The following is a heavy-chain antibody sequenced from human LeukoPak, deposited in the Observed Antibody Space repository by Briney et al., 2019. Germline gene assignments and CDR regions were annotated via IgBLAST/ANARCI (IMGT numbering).Heavy chain of an antibody. CDR2: IYTSGSN. J-gene: IGHJ5*02. CDR3: AAPLPPLGFDP. CDR1: GGSISSYY. Sequence: PSETLSLTCTVSGGSISSYYWSWIRQPAGKGLEWIRRIYTSGSNNYNPSLKSRVTMSVDTSKNQFSLKLSSVTAADTAVYYCAAPLPPLGFDPWGQGTLVTVSS. V-gene: IGHV4-4*07.